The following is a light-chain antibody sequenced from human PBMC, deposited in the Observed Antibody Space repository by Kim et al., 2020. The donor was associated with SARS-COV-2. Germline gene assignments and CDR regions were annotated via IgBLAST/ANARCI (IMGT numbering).Light chain of an antibody. CDR2: RNF. CDR3: HVWDTSTAV. V-gene: IGLV3-9*01. Sequence: SYELTQPLSVSVALGQTATVTCGGNNIVSKNVHWYQQKAGQAPVLVIYRNFNRPSGIPERFSGSNSGNTATLTISRAQAGDEADYYCHVWDTSTAVFGGGTKLTVL. CDR1: NIVSKN. J-gene: IGLJ3*02.